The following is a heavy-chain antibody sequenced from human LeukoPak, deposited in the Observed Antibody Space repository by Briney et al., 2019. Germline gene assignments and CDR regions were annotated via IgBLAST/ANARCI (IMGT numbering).Heavy chain of an antibody. V-gene: IGHV4-31*03. Sequence: PSETLSLTCTVSGGSISSGGYYWSWIRQHPGKGLEWIGYIYYSGSTYYNPSLKSRVTISVDTSKNQFSLKLSSVTAADTAVYYCARTAQYYYDSSGHWHAFDIWGQGTKVTVSS. CDR2: IYYSGST. CDR3: ARTAQYYYDSSGHWHAFDI. D-gene: IGHD3-22*01. CDR1: GGSISSGGYY. J-gene: IGHJ3*02.